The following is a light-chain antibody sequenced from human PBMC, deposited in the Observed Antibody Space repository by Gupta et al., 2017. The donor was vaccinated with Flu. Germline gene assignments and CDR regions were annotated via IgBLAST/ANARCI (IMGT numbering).Light chain of an antibody. CDR3: QVWDSSSDHRV. CDR1: NIGSKS. V-gene: IGLV3-21*02. J-gene: IGLJ3*02. Sequence: SYVLTQPPSVSVAPGQTARITCGGTNIGSKSVHWYQQKPGQAPVLVVYDDIERPSGIPERFSGSKSGNTATLTTSRVEAGDEADYYCQVWDSSSDHRVFGGGTKLTVL. CDR2: DDI.